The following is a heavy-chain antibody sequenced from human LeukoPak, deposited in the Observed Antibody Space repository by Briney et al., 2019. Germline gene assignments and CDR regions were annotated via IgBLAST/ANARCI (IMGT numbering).Heavy chain of an antibody. CDR3: AKDPNGDYVGAFDS. J-gene: IGHJ3*02. Sequence: GGSLRLSCAASGFTFSSYGMHWVRQAPGKGLEWVAFIRYDGSNKYYADSVKGRFTISRDNSKNTLYLQMNSLRAEDTAIYYCAKDPNGDYVGAFDSWGQGTMVTVSS. CDR2: IRYDGSNK. CDR1: GFTFSSYG. V-gene: IGHV3-30*02. D-gene: IGHD4-17*01.